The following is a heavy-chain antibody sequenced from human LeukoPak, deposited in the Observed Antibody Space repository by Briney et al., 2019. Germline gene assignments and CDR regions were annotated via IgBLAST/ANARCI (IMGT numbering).Heavy chain of an antibody. J-gene: IGHJ5*02. D-gene: IGHD3-3*01. CDR3: ARGIGHYDFWSGYYTGMWFDP. Sequence: SETLSLTCAVYGGSFSGYYWSWIRQPPGKGLEWIGEINHSGSTNYNPSLKSRVTISVDTSKNQFPLKLSSVTAADTAVYYCARGIGHYDFWSGYYTGMWFDPWGQGTLVTVSS. CDR2: INHSGST. V-gene: IGHV4-34*01. CDR1: GGSFSGYY.